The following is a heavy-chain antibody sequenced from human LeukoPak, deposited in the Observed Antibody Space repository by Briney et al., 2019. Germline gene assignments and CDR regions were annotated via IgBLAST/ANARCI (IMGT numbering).Heavy chain of an antibody. CDR1: GGSFSGYY. D-gene: IGHD2/OR15-2a*01. CDR3: AKATRPTESYYYYGMDV. J-gene: IGHJ6*02. CDR2: INHSGST. Sequence: SETLSLTCAVYGGSFSGYYWSWIRQPPGKGLEWIGEINHSGSTNYNPSLKSRVTISVDTSKNQFSLKLSSVTAADTAVYYCAKATRPTESYYYYGMDVWGQGTTVTVSS. V-gene: IGHV4-34*01.